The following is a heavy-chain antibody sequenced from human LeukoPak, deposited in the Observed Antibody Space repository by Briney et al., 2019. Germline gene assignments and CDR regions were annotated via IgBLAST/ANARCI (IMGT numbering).Heavy chain of an antibody. V-gene: IGHV4-61*02. Sequence: SETLSLTCAVSGGSISSSNWWSWIRQPAGKGLEWIGRIYARGNTNYNPSLKSRVTISVDTSKNQFSLKLSSVTAADTAVYFCARDSHAYFDAFDIWGQGTMVTVSS. D-gene: IGHD2/OR15-2a*01. CDR2: IYARGNT. CDR1: GGSISSSNW. J-gene: IGHJ3*02. CDR3: ARDSHAYFDAFDI.